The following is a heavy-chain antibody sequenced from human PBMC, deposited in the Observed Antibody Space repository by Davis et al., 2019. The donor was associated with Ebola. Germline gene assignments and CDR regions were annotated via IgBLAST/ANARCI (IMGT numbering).Heavy chain of an antibody. D-gene: IGHD5-18*01. CDR3: ARSGYSYGTGYYFDS. CDR2: IYHSGST. Sequence: SETLSLTCAVSGGSISSGGYSWSWIRQPPGKGLEWIGYIYHSGSTYYNPSLKGRVTISVDRSKNQFSLKLSSVTAADTAVYYCARSGYSYGTGYYFDSWGQGTLVTVSS. V-gene: IGHV4-30-2*01. CDR1: GGSISSGGYS. J-gene: IGHJ4*02.